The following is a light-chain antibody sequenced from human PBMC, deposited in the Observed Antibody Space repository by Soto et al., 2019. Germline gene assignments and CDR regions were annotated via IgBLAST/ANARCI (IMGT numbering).Light chain of an antibody. CDR3: QSYDSSLTGSKV. J-gene: IGLJ1*01. Sequence: QSVLTQPPSVSGAPGQRVTISCTGSSSNIGAGFDVHWYQQLPGTAPKLLIYGNSNRPSGVPDRFSGSRSGTSASLVITGLQAEDEADYYCQSYDSSLTGSKVLGSGTKVTVL. CDR1: SSNIGAGFD. CDR2: GNS. V-gene: IGLV1-40*01.